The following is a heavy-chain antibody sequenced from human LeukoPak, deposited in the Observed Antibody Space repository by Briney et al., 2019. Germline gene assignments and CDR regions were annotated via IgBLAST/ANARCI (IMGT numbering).Heavy chain of an antibody. V-gene: IGHV4-4*07. CDR2: IYSTGRS. D-gene: IGHD5-12*01. J-gene: IGHJ4*02. CDR3: ARDGPRSGYDLGHFDN. CDR1: GGSISNYF. Sequence: SETLSLTCTVSGGSISNYFWSWVRQPAGKGLERIGRIYSTGRSDYNPSLKSRITMSVDTSKNQFSLKLSSVTAADTAVYYCARDGPRSGYDLGHFDNLGQGTLVTVSS.